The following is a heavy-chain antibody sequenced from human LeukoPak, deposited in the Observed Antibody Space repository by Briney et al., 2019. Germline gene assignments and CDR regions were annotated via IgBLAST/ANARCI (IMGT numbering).Heavy chain of an antibody. CDR2: ISGSGTRT. CDR3: AKHYVDSPNWFDP. Sequence: GGSLRLSCAASGFIFSSCAMSWVRQAPGKGLEWVSGISGSGTRTYYADSVKGRFTVSRDNSKNTFYLQMNSLRAEDTAVYYCAKHYVDSPNWFDPWGQGTLVTVSS. CDR1: GFIFSSCA. V-gene: IGHV3-23*01. D-gene: IGHD4-17*01. J-gene: IGHJ5*02.